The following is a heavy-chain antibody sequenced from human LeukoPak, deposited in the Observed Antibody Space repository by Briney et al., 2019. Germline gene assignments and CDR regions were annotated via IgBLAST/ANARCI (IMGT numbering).Heavy chain of an antibody. Sequence: GSLRLSCAASGFTFSSYEMNWVRQAPGKGLEWVANIKQDGTERYYVDSVKGRFTISRDNAKNSLYLQMSSLRVEDTAVYYCAKVANYYYGSESYYFFEHWGQGTPVTASS. CDR2: IKQDGTER. CDR3: AKVANYYYGSESYYFFEH. V-gene: IGHV3-7*01. CDR1: GFTFSSYE. J-gene: IGHJ4*02. D-gene: IGHD3-10*01.